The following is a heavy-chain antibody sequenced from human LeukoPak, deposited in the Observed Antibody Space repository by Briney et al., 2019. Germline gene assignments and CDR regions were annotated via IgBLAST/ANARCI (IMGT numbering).Heavy chain of an antibody. D-gene: IGHD6-13*01. J-gene: IGHJ4*02. V-gene: IGHV1-8*01. CDR3: ARASIAAAGTI. Sequence: ASVKVSCKASGYTSTSYDINWVRQATGQGLEWMGWMNPNSGNTGYAQKFQGRVTMTRNTSISAAYMELSSLRSEDTAVYYCARASIAAAGTIWGQGTLVTVSS. CDR2: MNPNSGNT. CDR1: GYTSTSYD.